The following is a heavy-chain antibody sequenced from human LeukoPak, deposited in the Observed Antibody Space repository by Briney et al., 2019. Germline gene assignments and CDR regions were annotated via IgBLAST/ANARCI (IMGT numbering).Heavy chain of an antibody. V-gene: IGHV4-34*01. CDR3: AILPRDY. Sequence: SGTLSLTCAVYGGSFSGYYWSWIRQPPGKGLEWNGEINHSGSTNYNPSLKSRVTISVDTSKNQFSLKLSSVTAADTAVYYCAILPRDYWGQGTLVTVSS. CDR1: GGSFSGYY. J-gene: IGHJ4*02. CDR2: INHSGST.